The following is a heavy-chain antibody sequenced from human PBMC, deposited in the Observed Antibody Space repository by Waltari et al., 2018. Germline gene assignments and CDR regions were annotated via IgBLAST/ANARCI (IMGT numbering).Heavy chain of an antibody. V-gene: IGHV4-34*01. D-gene: IGHD2-15*01. CDR2: INHSGST. J-gene: IGHJ4*02. Sequence: QVQLQQWGAGLLKPSETLSLTCAVYGGSFSGYYWSWIRQPPGKGLEWIGEINHSGSTNYNPSLKSRVTISVDTSKNQFSLKLSSVTAADTAVYYCARGKGGNRPLWRGEFDYWGQGTLVTVSS. CDR1: GGSFSGYY. CDR3: ARGKGGNRPLWRGEFDY.